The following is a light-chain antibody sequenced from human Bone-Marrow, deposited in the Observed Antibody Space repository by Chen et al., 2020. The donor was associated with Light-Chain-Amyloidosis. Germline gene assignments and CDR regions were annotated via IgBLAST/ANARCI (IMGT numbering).Light chain of an antibody. V-gene: IGLV2-23*02. Sequence: QSALAQPAPVSGSPGQAIPISCPGTSSDVGTYNLVSWYQQHPGRAPKLMIYEVTKRPSGISDRFSGSKSGNTASLTISGLQAEDEADYYCCSYAGSRTRVFGGGTKLTVL. J-gene: IGLJ3*02. CDR2: EVT. CDR3: CSYAGSRTRV. CDR1: SSDVGTYNL.